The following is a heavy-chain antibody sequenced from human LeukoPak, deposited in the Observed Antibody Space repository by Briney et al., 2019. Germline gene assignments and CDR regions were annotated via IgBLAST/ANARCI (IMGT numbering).Heavy chain of an antibody. V-gene: IGHV4-39*01. Sequence: SETLSLTCTVSGGSISSSSYYWGWIRQPPGKGLEWIGNIYYSGSTYYNPSLKSRVTISVDTSKDQSSLKLSSVTAADTAVYYCARRGDSSGYANADDAFDIWGQGTMVTVSS. CDR1: GGSISSSSYY. J-gene: IGHJ3*02. D-gene: IGHD3-22*01. CDR3: ARRGDSSGYANADDAFDI. CDR2: IYYSGST.